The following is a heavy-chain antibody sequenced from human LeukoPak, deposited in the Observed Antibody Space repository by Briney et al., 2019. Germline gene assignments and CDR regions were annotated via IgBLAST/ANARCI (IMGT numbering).Heavy chain of an antibody. Sequence: GESLKISCKGSGYSFTSYWIGWVRQMPGKGLEWMGIIYPGDSDTRYSPSFQGQVTISADKSISTAYLQWSSLKASDTAMYYCARLGGSGSYYTPLNWFDPWGQGTLVTVSS. V-gene: IGHV5-51*01. J-gene: IGHJ5*02. D-gene: IGHD3-10*01. CDR3: ARLGGSGSYYTPLNWFDP. CDR2: IYPGDSDT. CDR1: GYSFTSYW.